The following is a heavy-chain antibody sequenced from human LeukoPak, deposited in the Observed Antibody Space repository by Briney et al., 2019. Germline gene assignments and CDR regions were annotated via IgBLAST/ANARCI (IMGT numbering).Heavy chain of an antibody. Sequence: KPSQTLSLTCAVSGGSISSGGYSWSWIRQPPGKGLEWIGYIYHSGSTYYNPSLKSRVTMSLDTSKSQFSLNLTSVTAADTAVYYCARDSRSGWDLYFEYWGQGILVTVSS. V-gene: IGHV4-30-2*01. CDR2: IYHSGST. D-gene: IGHD6-19*01. J-gene: IGHJ4*02. CDR3: ARDSRSGWDLYFEY. CDR1: GGSISSGGYS.